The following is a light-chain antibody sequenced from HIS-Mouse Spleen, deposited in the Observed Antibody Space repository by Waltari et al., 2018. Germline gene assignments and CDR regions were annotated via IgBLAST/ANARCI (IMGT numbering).Light chain of an antibody. J-gene: IGLJ3*02. V-gene: IGLV1-47*01. Sequence: QSVLTQPPSASGTPGQRVTIPCSGSSSNIGSNYVYWYQQLPGTAPKLLIYRNHPRPSGVPDRFSGSKSGTSASLAISGLRSEDEADYYCAAWDDSLSGPWVFGGGTKLTVL. CDR1: SSNIGSNY. CDR3: AAWDDSLSGPWV. CDR2: RNH.